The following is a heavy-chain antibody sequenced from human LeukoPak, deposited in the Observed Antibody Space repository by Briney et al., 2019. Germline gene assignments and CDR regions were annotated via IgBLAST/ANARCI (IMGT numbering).Heavy chain of an antibody. CDR2: ISSSSSYI. J-gene: IGHJ4*02. CDR3: ARPRGCGSARCNNFDS. Sequence: PGGSLRLSCAASGSTFSSYSMNWVRQAPGKGLEWVSSISSSSSYIYYADSVKGRFTISRDNAKNSLYLQMNILRAEDTAVYYCARPRGCGSARCNNFDSWGQGTLVTVSS. V-gene: IGHV3-21*01. D-gene: IGHD2-2*01. CDR1: GSTFSSYS.